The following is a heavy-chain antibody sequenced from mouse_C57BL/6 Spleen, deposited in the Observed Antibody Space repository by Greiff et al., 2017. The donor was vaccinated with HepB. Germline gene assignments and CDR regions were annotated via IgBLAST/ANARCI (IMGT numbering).Heavy chain of an antibody. CDR3: ARDRGY. V-gene: IGHV3-6*01. CDR2: ISYDGSN. CDR1: GYSITSGYY. J-gene: IGHJ2*01. Sequence: EVKLVESGPGLVKPSPSLSLTCSVSGYSITSGYYWNWIRQFPGNKLELMGYISYDGSNNYNPSLKNRITITRDTSKNQFFLKLNSVTTEDTATYYCARDRGYWGQGTTLTVSS.